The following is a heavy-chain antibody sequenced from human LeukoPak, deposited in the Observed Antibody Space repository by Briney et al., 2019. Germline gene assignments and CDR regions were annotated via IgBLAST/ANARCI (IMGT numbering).Heavy chain of an antibody. J-gene: IGHJ6*02. CDR2: INPGNGDT. CDR1: GYTFTNYA. D-gene: IGHD2-15*01. CDR3: ARERWHCRVNCYSVYYYALDV. V-gene: IGHV1-3*01. Sequence: EASVKVSFKGSGYTFTNYAVHWVRQAPGHRLEWLGCINPGNGDTKYSQNFQGRVTVTSDTSAATAYVELNSLTSEDTAVYYCARERWHCRVNCYSVYYYALDVWGQGTTVTVSS.